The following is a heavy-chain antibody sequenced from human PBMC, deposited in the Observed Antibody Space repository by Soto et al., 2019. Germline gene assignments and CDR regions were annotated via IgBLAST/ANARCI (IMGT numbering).Heavy chain of an antibody. V-gene: IGHV1-69*02. CDR1: GGTFSSYT. J-gene: IGHJ3*02. Sequence: SVKVSCKASGGTFSSYTISWVRQAPGQGLEWMGRIIPILGIANYAQKFQGRVTITADKSTSTAYMELSSLRSEDTAVYYCARGGVAYEDDAFDIWGQGTMVTVS. D-gene: IGHD3-16*01. CDR3: ARGGVAYEDDAFDI. CDR2: IIPILGIA.